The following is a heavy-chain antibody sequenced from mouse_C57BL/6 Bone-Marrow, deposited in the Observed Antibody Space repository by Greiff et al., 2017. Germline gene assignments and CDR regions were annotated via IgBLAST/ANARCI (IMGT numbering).Heavy chain of an antibody. V-gene: IGHV1-81*01. Sequence: VQGVESGAELARPGASVKLSCKASGYTFTSYGISWVKQSTGQGLEWIGEIYPRSGNTYYNEKFKGKATLTADKSSSTAYMELRSLTSEDSAVYFCARSYYYGSSSYAMDYWGQGTSVTVSS. D-gene: IGHD1-1*01. J-gene: IGHJ4*01. CDR1: GYTFTSYG. CDR3: ARSYYYGSSSYAMDY. CDR2: IYPRSGNT.